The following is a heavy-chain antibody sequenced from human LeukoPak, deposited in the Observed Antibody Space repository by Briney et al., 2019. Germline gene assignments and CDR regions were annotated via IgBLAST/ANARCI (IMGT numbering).Heavy chain of an antibody. CDR3: ARGGVDYYGSGTYYLMYYFDY. V-gene: IGHV3-23*01. Sequence: GGSLRLSCAASGFTFNNYAMSWVRQAPGKGLEWVSGISGSGGATYYADSVKGRFTISRDDLHNTLYLQMNSLRAEDTAVYFCARGGVDYYGSGTYYLMYYFDYWGQGALVTVSS. CDR2: ISGSGGAT. J-gene: IGHJ4*02. CDR1: GFTFNNYA. D-gene: IGHD3-10*01.